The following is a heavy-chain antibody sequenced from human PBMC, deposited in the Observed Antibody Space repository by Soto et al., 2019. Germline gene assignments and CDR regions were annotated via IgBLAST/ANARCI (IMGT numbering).Heavy chain of an antibody. CDR1: GYTFTSYA. V-gene: IGHV1-3*01. J-gene: IGHJ6*02. Sequence: ASVKVSCKASGYTFTSYAMHWVRQAPGQRLEWMGWINAGNGNTKYSQKFQGRVTITRDTSASTAYMELSSLRSEDTAVYYRARGISASYYDFWSGYYTGNYYYYGMDVWGQGTTVTVSS. D-gene: IGHD3-3*01. CDR2: INAGNGNT. CDR3: ARGISASYYDFWSGYYTGNYYYYGMDV.